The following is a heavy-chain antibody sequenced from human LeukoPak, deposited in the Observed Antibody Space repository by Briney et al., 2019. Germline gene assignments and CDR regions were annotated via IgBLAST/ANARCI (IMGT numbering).Heavy chain of an antibody. D-gene: IGHD6-19*01. J-gene: IGHJ4*02. CDR3: TKARYSNAWDYSDY. Sequence: GGSLRLSCAASGFTFSSYAMNWVRQAPGKGLEWVSASGSGGSTYYADSVKGRFTISRDNSRNTLYLQMNNLSADDTAVYYCTKARYSNAWDYSDYWGQGTLVTVSS. V-gene: IGHV3-23*01. CDR2: SGSGGST. CDR1: GFTFSSYA.